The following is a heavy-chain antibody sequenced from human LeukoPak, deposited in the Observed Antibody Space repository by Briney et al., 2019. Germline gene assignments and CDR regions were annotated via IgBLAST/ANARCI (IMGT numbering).Heavy chain of an antibody. J-gene: IGHJ3*02. Sequence: PSQTLSLTCTVSGGSISSGSYYWSWIRQPAGKGLEWIGRIYTSGSTNYNPSLKSRVTISVDTSKNQFSLKLSSVTAADTAVYYCARDKRTDAFDIWGQGTMVTVSS. V-gene: IGHV4-61*02. CDR3: ARDKRTDAFDI. CDR1: GGSISSGSYY. CDR2: IYTSGST.